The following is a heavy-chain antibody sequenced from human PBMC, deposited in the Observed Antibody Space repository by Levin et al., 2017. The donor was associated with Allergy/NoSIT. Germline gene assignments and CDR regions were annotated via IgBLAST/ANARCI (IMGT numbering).Heavy chain of an antibody. CDR3: AREHADYYFDY. J-gene: IGHJ4*02. V-gene: IGHV4-4*02. CDR1: GDSISSNNW. CDR2: IHHSGST. Sequence: SQTLSLTCAVSGDSISSNNWWSWVRQTPGKGLEWIGEIHHSGSTNYNPSLKSRVTVSIDNSKNQFSLEVTSVTAADTAVYYCAREHADYYFDYWGQGTLVTVSS. D-gene: IGHD4-17*01.